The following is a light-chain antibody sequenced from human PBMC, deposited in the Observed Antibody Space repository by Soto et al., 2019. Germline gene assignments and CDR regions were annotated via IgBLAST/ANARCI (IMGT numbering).Light chain of an antibody. J-gene: IGKJ4*01. V-gene: IGKV3-11*01. CDR3: QQRSNWPLT. Sequence: EIALTQSPATLSLSPGERATLSCRTSQRVSSYLAWYQQRPGQPPRLLIYDASYRAAVIPDRLSGSGSGTDFTLTITSLEPEDFAVYYCQQRSNWPLTFGGGTKVDIK. CDR1: QRVSSY. CDR2: DAS.